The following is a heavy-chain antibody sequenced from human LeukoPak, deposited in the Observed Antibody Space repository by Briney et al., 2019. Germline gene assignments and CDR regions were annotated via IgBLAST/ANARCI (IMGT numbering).Heavy chain of an antibody. D-gene: IGHD6-19*01. CDR2: ISYDGSNK. CDR1: GFTFSGYP. Sequence: GKSLRLSCAASGFTFSGYPIHWVRQAPGKGLEWVAVISYDGSNKYYADSVKGRFTISRDNSKNTLYLQMNSLRAEDTAVYYCARDLSPYYSSGCDYWGQGTLVTVSS. CDR3: ARDLSPYYSSGCDY. J-gene: IGHJ4*02. V-gene: IGHV3-30-3*01.